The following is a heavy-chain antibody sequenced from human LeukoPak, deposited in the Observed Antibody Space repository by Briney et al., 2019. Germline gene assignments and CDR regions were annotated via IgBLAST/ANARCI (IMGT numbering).Heavy chain of an antibody. CDR2: IYPDDSDT. Sequence: GESLKIPCKGSGYRFNAYWIAWVRQMPGKGLEWMGIIYPDDSDTRYNPSFQGQVTISADKSVRTAYLQWSSLKASDTAMYYCARPNITSYYDSRGYDAFDVWGQGTMVTVSS. CDR1: GYRFNAYW. D-gene: IGHD3-22*01. CDR3: ARPNITSYYDSRGYDAFDV. V-gene: IGHV5-51*01. J-gene: IGHJ3*01.